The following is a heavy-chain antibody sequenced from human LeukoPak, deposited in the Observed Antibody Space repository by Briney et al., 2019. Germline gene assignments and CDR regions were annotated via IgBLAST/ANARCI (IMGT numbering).Heavy chain of an antibody. J-gene: IGHJ2*01. V-gene: IGHV1-8*02. CDR2: MNPNSGNT. Sequence: ASVKVSCKASGYIFTGYHIHWVRQATGQGLEWMGWMNPNSGNTGYAQKFQGRVTMTRNTSISTAYMELSSLRSEDTAVYYCARGFGYCSGGSCYSLRYFDLWGRGTLVTVSS. CDR3: ARGFGYCSGGSCYSLRYFDL. CDR1: GYIFTGYH. D-gene: IGHD2-15*01.